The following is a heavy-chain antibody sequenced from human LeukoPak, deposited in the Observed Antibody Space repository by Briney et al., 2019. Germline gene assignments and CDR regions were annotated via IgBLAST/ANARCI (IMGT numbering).Heavy chain of an antibody. CDR1: GGSITIYY. V-gene: IGHV4-59*08. D-gene: IGHD1-1*01. CDR2: IYYSGST. Sequence: SETLSLTCTVSGGSITIYYWSSLRQSPGKGLEWIGSIYYSGSTNYNPSLKSRVTISVDTSKNQFSQELSSVTAADTAVYYCAVNLTRHTFDIWGQGTMVTVSS. CDR3: AVNLTRHTFDI. J-gene: IGHJ3*02.